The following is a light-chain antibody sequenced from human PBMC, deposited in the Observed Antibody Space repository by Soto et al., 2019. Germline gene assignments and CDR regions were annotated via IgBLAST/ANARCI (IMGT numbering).Light chain of an antibody. CDR2: EAS. CDR3: CSNAGGSTYV. J-gene: IGLJ1*01. V-gene: IGLV2-23*01. CDR1: SSDVGSHKL. Sequence: QSALTQPASVSGSPGQSITISCTGTSSDVGSHKLVSWYQQYPGKAPKLIIFEASKRPSGVSNRFSGAKSGSTASLTISGLQAEDEADYYCCSNAGGSTYVFGTGTKVTAL.